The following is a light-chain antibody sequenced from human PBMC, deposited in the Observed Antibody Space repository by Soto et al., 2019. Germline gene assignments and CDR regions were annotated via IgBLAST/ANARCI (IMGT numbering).Light chain of an antibody. CDR1: QLFSSN. CDR3: QQYNDWPRT. Sequence: ETVMTQSPATLSVSPGERATLSCRASQLFSSNLAWYQRRPGQAPRLLIYGSSTRATGVPARFSGSASGTEFTLTISSLQSEDFGVYYCQQYNDWPRTFGQGTRLEI. J-gene: IGKJ5*01. V-gene: IGKV3-15*01. CDR2: GSS.